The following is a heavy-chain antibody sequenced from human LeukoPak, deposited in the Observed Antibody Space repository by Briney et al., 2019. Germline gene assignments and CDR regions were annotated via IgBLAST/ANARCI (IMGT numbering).Heavy chain of an antibody. Sequence: KPSETLSLTCTVSGDSITSSAFYWGWIRQPPGKGLEWIAYISDIGSINYNPSLKSRVTISLDTSKNQFSLKLSSVTAADTAVYYCAGHHPRNTVDFWGQGTLVTVSS. J-gene: IGHJ4*02. V-gene: IGHV4-61*05. CDR3: AGHHPRNTVDF. D-gene: IGHD2-8*02. CDR1: GDSITSSAFY. CDR2: ISDIGSI.